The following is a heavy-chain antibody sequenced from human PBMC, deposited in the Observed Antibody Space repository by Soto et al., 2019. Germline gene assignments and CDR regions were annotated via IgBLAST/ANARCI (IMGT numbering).Heavy chain of an antibody. CDR2: IYWDDDK. CDR1: GFSLSTSGVG. CDR3: AHRQGTSSGWYNYDY. D-gene: IGHD6-19*01. J-gene: IGHJ4*02. V-gene: IGHV2-5*02. Sequence: QITLKESGPTLVKPTQTLTLTCTFSGFSLSTSGVGVGWIRQPPGKALEWLALIYWDDDKRYSPSLKSRLTITTDASKNQVVLTVTNMDPVDTGTYYCAHRQGTSSGWYNYDYWGQGTLVTVSS.